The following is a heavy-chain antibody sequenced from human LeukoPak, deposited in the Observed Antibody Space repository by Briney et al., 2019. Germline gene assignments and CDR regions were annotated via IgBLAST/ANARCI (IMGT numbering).Heavy chain of an antibody. J-gene: IGHJ6*02. CDR2: IYYSGST. V-gene: IGHV4-59*11. Sequence: SETLSLTCTVSGGSISGHYWSWIRQPPGKGLECIGHIYYSGSTNYNPSLKSRVTISVDTSKNQFSLKLSSVTAADTAVYYCARGYDFWSGYGAKGYGMDVWGQGTTVTVSS. CDR3: ARGYDFWSGYGAKGYGMDV. D-gene: IGHD3-3*01. CDR1: GGSISGHY.